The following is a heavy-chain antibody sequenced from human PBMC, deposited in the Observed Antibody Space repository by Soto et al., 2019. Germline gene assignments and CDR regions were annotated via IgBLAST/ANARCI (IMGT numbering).Heavy chain of an antibody. D-gene: IGHD2-2*01. CDR1: GGSFSGYY. Sequence: SETLSLTCAVYGGSFSGYYWSWIRQPPGKGLEWIGEINHSGSTNYNPSLKSRVTISVDTSKNQFSLKLSSVTAADTAVYYCSRGSGNDIVVVPAATPNYFDYWGQGTLVTVSS. CDR2: INHSGST. J-gene: IGHJ4*02. V-gene: IGHV4-34*01. CDR3: SRGSGNDIVVVPAATPNYFDY.